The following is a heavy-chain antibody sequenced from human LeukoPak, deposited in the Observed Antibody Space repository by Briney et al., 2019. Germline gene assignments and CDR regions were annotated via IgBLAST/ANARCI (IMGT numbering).Heavy chain of an antibody. CDR3: AKDYCGGNSCFVDY. Sequence: GGSLRLSCAASGFTFEDFAMHWVRQAPGKGLEWVSLINWNGGTIAYADSVKGRFTISSDNARNSLYLQMNSLRPEDTALYYCAKDYCGGNSCFVDYWGQGTLVTVSS. CDR1: GFTFEDFA. D-gene: IGHD2-21*01. J-gene: IGHJ4*02. CDR2: INWNGGTI. V-gene: IGHV3-9*01.